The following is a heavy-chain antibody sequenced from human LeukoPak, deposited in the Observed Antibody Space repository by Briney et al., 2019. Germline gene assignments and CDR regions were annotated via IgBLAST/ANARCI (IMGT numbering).Heavy chain of an antibody. CDR2: IKQDGSEK. Sequence: GGSLRLSCAASGFTFSSYWMSWVRQAPGKGLEWVANIKQDGSEKYYVDSVKGRFTISRDNAKNSLYLQMNSLRAEDTAVYYCARDWAYYYGSADYWGQGTLVTVSS. V-gene: IGHV3-7*01. CDR1: GFTFSSYW. J-gene: IGHJ4*02. D-gene: IGHD3-10*01. CDR3: ARDWAYYYGSADY.